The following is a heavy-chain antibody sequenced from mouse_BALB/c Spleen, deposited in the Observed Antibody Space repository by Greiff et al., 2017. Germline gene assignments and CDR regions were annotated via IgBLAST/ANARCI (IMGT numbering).Heavy chain of an antibody. CDR3: ARSYYGNFDY. V-gene: IGHV3-6*02. J-gene: IGHJ2*01. CDR2: ISYDGSN. Sequence: DVQLQESGPGLVKPSQSLSLTCSVTGYSITSGYYWNWIRQFPGNKLEWMGYISYDGSNNYNPSLKNRISITRDTSKNQFFLKLNSVTTEDTATYYCARSYYGNFDYWGQGTTLTVSS. D-gene: IGHD1-2*01. CDR1: GYSITSGYY.